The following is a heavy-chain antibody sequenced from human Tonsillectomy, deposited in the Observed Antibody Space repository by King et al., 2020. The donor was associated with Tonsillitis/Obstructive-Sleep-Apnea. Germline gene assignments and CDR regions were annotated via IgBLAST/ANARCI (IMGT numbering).Heavy chain of an antibody. CDR1: GVSFSGYY. CDR2: INHSGST. V-gene: IGHV4-34*01. CDR3: ARSHCSSTSCYTPGLDY. J-gene: IGHJ4*02. D-gene: IGHD2-2*02. Sequence: VQLQQWGAGLLKPSETLSLTCAVYGVSFSGYYWSWIRQPPGKGLEWIGEINHSGSTNYNPSLKSRVTISVDTSKNQFSLKLSSVTAADTAVYYCARSHCSSTSCYTPGLDYWGQGTLVTVSS.